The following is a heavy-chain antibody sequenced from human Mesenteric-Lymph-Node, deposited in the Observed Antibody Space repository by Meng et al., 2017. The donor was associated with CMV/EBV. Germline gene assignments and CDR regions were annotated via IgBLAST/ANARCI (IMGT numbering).Heavy chain of an antibody. D-gene: IGHD6-19*01. CDR2: IYHSGST. Sequence: CAFSGCSISISNWWSWVRQPPGKGLEWIGEIYHSGSTNYNPSLKSRVTISVDKSKNQFSLKLSSVTAADTAVYYCARGGGWYGPDYWGQGTLVTVSS. V-gene: IGHV4-4*02. CDR3: ARGGGWYGPDY. J-gene: IGHJ4*02. CDR1: GCSISISNW.